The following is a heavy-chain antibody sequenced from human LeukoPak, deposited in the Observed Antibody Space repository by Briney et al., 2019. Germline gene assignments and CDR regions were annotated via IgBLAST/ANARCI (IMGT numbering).Heavy chain of an antibody. CDR3: AXAXYYXXATKPRXXXV. CDR2: IYYRGST. J-gene: IGHJ3*01. V-gene: IGHV4-59*01. Sequence: PSETLSLTCTVSGGSISSYFWSWIRQPPGKGLEWIGYIYYRGSTNYNPSLKSRVTISVDTSKNQVSLKLRSGTAADTAVYYCAXAXYYXXATKPRXXXVWG. CDR1: GGSISSYF. D-gene: IGHD3-10*01.